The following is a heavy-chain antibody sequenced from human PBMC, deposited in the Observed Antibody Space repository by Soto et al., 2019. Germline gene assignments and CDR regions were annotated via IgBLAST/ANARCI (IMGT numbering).Heavy chain of an antibody. CDR1: GFTFNTYG. V-gene: IGHV3-33*08. Sequence: GGSLRLSCTTSGFTFNTYGMHWVRQAPGKGLEWVAIIWYDGSNKYYADSVKGRFTISRDNSRNTLYLQMNSLRAEDTALYYCARVDCTGAYCYSWPFHYGVDVWGQGTTVTVSS. CDR2: IWYDGSNK. J-gene: IGHJ6*02. CDR3: ARVDCTGAYCYSWPFHYGVDV. D-gene: IGHD2-15*01.